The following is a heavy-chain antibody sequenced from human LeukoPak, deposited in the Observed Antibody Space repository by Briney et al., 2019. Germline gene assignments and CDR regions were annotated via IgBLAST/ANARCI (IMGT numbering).Heavy chain of an antibody. J-gene: IGHJ4*02. CDR2: IHYSGST. CDR1: GASISSSNYY. CDR3: ARHKRGSVVFPFDF. V-gene: IGHV4-39*01. Sequence: SETLSVTCTVSGASISSSNYYWGWIRQPPGKGLEWIGSIHYSGSTYYNPSLKSRVTISVDTSQNQFSLKLSSVAAADTAFYYCARHKRGSVVFPFDFWGQGAPVTVSS. D-gene: IGHD4-23*01.